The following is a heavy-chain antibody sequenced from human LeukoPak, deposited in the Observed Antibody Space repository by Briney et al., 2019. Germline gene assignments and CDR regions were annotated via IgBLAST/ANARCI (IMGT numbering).Heavy chain of an antibody. CDR2: IYYSGST. D-gene: IGHD5-12*01. CDR1: GGSISSYY. Sequence: SETLSLTCTVSGGSISSYYWSWIRQPPGKGLEWIGYIYYSGSTNYNPSLKNRVTISVDTSKNQFSLKLSSVTAADTAVYYCARSPIPPGYSGYDFYFDYWGQGTLVTVSS. CDR3: ARSPIPPGYSGYDFYFDY. J-gene: IGHJ4*02. V-gene: IGHV4-59*01.